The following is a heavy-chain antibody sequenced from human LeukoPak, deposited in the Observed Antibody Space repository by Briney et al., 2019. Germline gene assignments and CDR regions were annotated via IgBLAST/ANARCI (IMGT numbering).Heavy chain of an antibody. CDR1: GGSIRSSSYY. V-gene: IGHV4-61*05. J-gene: IGHJ3*02. CDR2: IYYSGGT. D-gene: IGHD5-24*01. CDR3: ARHVTISGPYDASDI. Sequence: SETLSLTCTVSGGSIRSSSYYWSWIRQPPGKGLEWIGYIYYSGGTDYNPSLKSRVTISVDTSKNQFSLKLRSVTAADTAVYYCARHVTISGPYDASDIWGQGTMVTVSP.